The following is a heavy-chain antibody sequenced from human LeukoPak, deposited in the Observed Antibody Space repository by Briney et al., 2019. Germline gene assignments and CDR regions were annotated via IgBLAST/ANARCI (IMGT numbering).Heavy chain of an antibody. D-gene: IGHD2-15*01. CDR2: INHSGST. CDR1: GFTFSSYA. V-gene: IGHV4-34*01. Sequence: NSGGSLRLSCAASGFTFSSYAMSWVRQPPGKGLEWIGEINHSGSTNYNPSLKSRVTISVDTSKNQFSLKLSSVTAADTAVYYCARSIVVVVAARRYNWFDPWGQGTLVTVSS. CDR3: ARSIVVVVAARRYNWFDP. J-gene: IGHJ5*02.